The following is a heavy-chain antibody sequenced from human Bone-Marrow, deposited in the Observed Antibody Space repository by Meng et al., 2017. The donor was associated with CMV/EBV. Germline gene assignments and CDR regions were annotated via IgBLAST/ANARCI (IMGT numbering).Heavy chain of an antibody. Sequence: SETLSLTCTVSGGSISSSSYYWGWIRQPPGKGLEWIGNIYNSGSTYYNPSLKSRVTMSVDTWKNQFSLKLSSVTPAVTAVYYCARGAWGCNPANLGYWGQGTLVTVSS. D-gene: IGHD4-23*01. J-gene: IGHJ4*02. CDR1: GGSISSSSYY. CDR3: ARGAWGCNPANLGY. CDR2: IYNSGST. V-gene: IGHV4-39*07.